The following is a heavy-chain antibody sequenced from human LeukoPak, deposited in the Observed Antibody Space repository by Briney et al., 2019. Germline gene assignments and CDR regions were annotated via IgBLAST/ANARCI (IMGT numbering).Heavy chain of an antibody. CDR2: IYYSGST. J-gene: IGHJ5*02. D-gene: IGHD2-15*01. Sequence: PSETLSLTRTVSGGSISSYYWSWIRQPPGKGLEWIGYIYYSGSTNYNPSLKSRVTISVDTSKNQFSLKLSSVTAADTAVYYCARLAHYCSGGSCPGWFDPWGQGTLVTVSS. CDR1: GGSISSYY. V-gene: IGHV4-59*08. CDR3: ARLAHYCSGGSCPGWFDP.